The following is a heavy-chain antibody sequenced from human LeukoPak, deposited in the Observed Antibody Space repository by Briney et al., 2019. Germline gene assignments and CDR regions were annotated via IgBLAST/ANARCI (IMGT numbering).Heavy chain of an antibody. CDR1: GFRFDDNG. D-gene: IGHD3-22*01. Sequence: PGGSLRLSCAASGFRFDDNGMIWVRQAPGKGLEWVSGINWNAGSTSYADSVKGRFTISRDNAKNSLYLQMNSLRAEDTAFYYCARGGLNYYDATGYYYHFDLWGRGTLVTVSS. J-gene: IGHJ4*02. CDR2: INWNAGST. V-gene: IGHV3-20*04. CDR3: ARGGLNYYDATGYYYHFDL.